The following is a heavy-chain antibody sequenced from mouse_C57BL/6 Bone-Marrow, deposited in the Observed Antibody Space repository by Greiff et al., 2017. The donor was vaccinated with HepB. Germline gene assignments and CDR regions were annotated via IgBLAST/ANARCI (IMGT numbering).Heavy chain of an antibody. CDR2: IDPENGDT. D-gene: IGHD3-3*01. CDR3: TAGRRDYAMDY. Sequence: VQLQQSGAELVRPGASVKLSCTASGFNIKDDYMHWVKQRPEQGLEWIGWIDPENGDTEYASKFQGKATITADTSSNTADLQLSSLTSEDTAVYYCTAGRRDYAMDYWGQGTSVTVSS. CDR1: GFNIKDDY. V-gene: IGHV14-4*01. J-gene: IGHJ4*01.